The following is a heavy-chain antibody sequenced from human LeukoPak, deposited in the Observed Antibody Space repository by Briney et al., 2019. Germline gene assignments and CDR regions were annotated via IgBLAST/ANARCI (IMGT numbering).Heavy chain of an antibody. CDR1: GYSITSGYY. CDR3: ARDFLRFGELYNWFDP. D-gene: IGHD3-10*01. J-gene: IGHJ5*02. Sequence: PSETLSLTCTVSGYSITSGYYWGWIRQPPGKGLEWIGNIYHSGSTYYNPSLKSRVTISVDTSKNHFSLKLRSVTAADTAVYYCARDFLRFGELYNWFDPWGQGTLVTVSS. CDR2: IYHSGST. V-gene: IGHV4-38-2*02.